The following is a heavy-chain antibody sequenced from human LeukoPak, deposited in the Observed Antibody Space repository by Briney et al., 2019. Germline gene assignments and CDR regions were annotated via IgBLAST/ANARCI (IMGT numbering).Heavy chain of an antibody. V-gene: IGHV4-34*01. Sequence: SETLSLTCAVCGGSFSGYYWSWIRQPPGKGLEWIGEINHSGSTNYNPSLKSRVTISVDTSKNQFSLKLSSVTAADTAVYYCARGSSNIVVVVAATSGNWFDPWGQGTLVTVSS. CDR2: INHSGST. CDR1: GGSFSGYY. J-gene: IGHJ5*02. CDR3: ARGSSNIVVVVAATSGNWFDP. D-gene: IGHD2-15*01.